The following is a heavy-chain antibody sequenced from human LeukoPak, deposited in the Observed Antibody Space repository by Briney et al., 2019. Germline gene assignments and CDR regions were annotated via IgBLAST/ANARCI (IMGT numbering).Heavy chain of an antibody. CDR3: ARHEGRSYYGSGSYSPSDY. J-gene: IGHJ4*02. V-gene: IGHV4-61*02. D-gene: IGHD3-10*01. CDR1: GDSISSGIHY. CDR2: IYTSGST. Sequence: PSETLSLTCTVSGDSISSGIHYWSWIRQPAGKGLEWIGRIYTSGSTNYNPSLKSRVTISVDTSKNQFSLKLSSVTAADTAVYYCARHEGRSYYGSGSYSPSDYWGQGTLVTVSS.